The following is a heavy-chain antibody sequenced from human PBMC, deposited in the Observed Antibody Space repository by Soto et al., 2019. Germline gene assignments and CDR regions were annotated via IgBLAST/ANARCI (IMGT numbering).Heavy chain of an antibody. CDR1: GYTFTDSY. Sequence: ASVKVSCKTSGYTFTDSYMHLVRQAPAQGFEWVGGINPKSGGPKYVPKFQGRVTVTRDTSTSTAYMELNRLTSDDTAVYYCASEDCRNTNCLKGFDYWGQGTLVTVSS. D-gene: IGHD2-15*01. V-gene: IGHV1-2*02. CDR2: INPKSGGP. CDR3: ASEDCRNTNCLKGFDY. J-gene: IGHJ4*02.